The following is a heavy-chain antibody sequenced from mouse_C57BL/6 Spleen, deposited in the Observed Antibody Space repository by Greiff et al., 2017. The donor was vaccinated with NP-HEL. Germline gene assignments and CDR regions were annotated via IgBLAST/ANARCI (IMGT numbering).Heavy chain of an antibody. Sequence: EVQLQQSGPELVKPGASVKISCKASGYTFTDYYMNWVKQSHGKSLEWIGDINPNNGGTSYNQKFKGKATLTVDKSSSTAYMELRSLTSEDSAVYYCGRPPGSSYYFDYWGQGTTLTVSS. CDR2: INPNNGGT. CDR1: GYTFTDYY. D-gene: IGHD1-1*01. V-gene: IGHV1-26*01. J-gene: IGHJ2*01. CDR3: GRPPGSSYYFDY.